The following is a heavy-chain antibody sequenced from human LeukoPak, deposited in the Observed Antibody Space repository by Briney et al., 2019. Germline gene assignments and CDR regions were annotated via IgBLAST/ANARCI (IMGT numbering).Heavy chain of an antibody. CDR2: IKQDGSEK. CDR3: ARIQGPNWFDP. J-gene: IGHJ5*02. Sequence: GGSLRLSCAASGFTFSRYWMSWVRQAPGKGLEWVANIKQDGSEKYYVDSVKGRFTISRDNAKNSLYLQMNSLRAEDTAVYYCARIQGPNWFDPWGQGTLVTVSS. CDR1: GFTFSRYW. V-gene: IGHV3-7*01.